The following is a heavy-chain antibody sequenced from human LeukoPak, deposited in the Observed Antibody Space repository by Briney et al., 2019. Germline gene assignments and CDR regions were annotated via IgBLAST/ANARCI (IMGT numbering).Heavy chain of an antibody. CDR1: AGSLSGFY. D-gene: IGHD4-17*01. J-gene: IGHJ6*02. Sequence: SETMSLTSPVYAGSLSGFYWGWNRPLQGQGMEWNGEINHSGTTNYNPSLKSRATISVVASKNQRSLKLSTVTAADTAVYYCARVYYGDDIDYYYYGMDVWGQGTTVTVSS. V-gene: IGHV4-34*01. CDR3: ARVYYGDDIDYYYYGMDV. CDR2: INHSGTT.